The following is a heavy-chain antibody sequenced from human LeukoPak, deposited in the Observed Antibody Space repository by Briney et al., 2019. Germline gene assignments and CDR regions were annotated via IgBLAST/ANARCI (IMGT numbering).Heavy chain of an antibody. J-gene: IGHJ4*02. CDR3: ARLDYGGNFDY. D-gene: IGHD4-23*01. CDR1: GYSISSGYY. V-gene: IGHV4-38-2*02. CDR2: IYYSGST. Sequence: KPSGTLSLTCTVSGYSISSGYYWGWIRQPPGKGLEWIGSIYYSGSTYYNPSLKSRVTISVDTSKNQFSLKLSSVTAADTAVYYCARLDYGGNFDYWGQGTLVTVSS.